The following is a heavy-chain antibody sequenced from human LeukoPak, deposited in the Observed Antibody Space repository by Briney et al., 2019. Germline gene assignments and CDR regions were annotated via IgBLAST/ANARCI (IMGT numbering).Heavy chain of an antibody. CDR2: ISYDGSNK. CDR1: GFTFSSYA. J-gene: IGHJ4*02. Sequence: QPGRSLRLSCAASGFTFSSYAMHWVRQAPGKGLEWVAVISYDGSNKYYADSVKGRFTISRDISKSTLSLQMNSLRAEDTAMYYCTKSRGYNYGHGTEGFDYWGQGTLVTVSS. V-gene: IGHV3-30*04. CDR3: TKSRGYNYGHGTEGFDY. D-gene: IGHD5-18*01.